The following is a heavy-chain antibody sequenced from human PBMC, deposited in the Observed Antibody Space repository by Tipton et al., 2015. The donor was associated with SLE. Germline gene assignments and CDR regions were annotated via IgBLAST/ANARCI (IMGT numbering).Heavy chain of an antibody. CDR3: ARDDDSSGFDY. D-gene: IGHD3-22*01. V-gene: IGHV4-34*01. CDR1: GGSFSGYY. CDR2: INHSGST. J-gene: IGHJ4*02. Sequence: TLSLTCAVYGGSFSGYYWSWIRQPPGKGLEWIGEINHSGSTNNNPSLKSRVTISVDTSKNQFSLKLSSVTAADTAVYYCARDDDSSGFDYWGQGTLVTVSS.